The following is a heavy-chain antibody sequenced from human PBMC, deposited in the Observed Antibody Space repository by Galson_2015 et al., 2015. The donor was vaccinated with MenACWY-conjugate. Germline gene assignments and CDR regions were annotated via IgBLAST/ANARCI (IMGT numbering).Heavy chain of an antibody. V-gene: IGHV3-7*03. D-gene: IGHD1-26*01. CDR3: ARPLREVRLEPDY. CDR1: GFTFSSYW. J-gene: IGHJ4*02. CDR2: IKQDGSEK. Sequence: SLRLSCAASGFTFSSYWMTWVRQAPGKGLEWVANIKQDGSEKYYVDSVKGRFSISRDNARKSLYLQMNSLRAEDTAVYYCARPLREVRLEPDYWGQGTLVTVSA.